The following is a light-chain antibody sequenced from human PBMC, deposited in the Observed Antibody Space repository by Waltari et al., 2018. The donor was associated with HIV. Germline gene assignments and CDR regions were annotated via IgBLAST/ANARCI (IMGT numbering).Light chain of an antibody. V-gene: IGKV1-5*03. CDR1: QSISSW. CDR3: QQYNSYSQT. CDR2: KAS. J-gene: IGKJ1*01. Sequence: PSTLSASVGDRVTITCRASQSISSWLAWYQQKPGKAPKLLIYKASSLESGVPSRFSGSGSGTEFTLTISSLQPDDFATYYCQQYNSYSQTFGQGTKVEIK.